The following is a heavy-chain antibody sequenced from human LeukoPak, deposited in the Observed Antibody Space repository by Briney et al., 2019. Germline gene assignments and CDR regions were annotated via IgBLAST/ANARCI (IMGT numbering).Heavy chain of an antibody. CDR3: ARQGYSSGWFDY. V-gene: IGHV4-59*08. CDR1: GGSLSSYY. J-gene: IGHJ4*02. Sequence: SETLSLTCTVSGGSLSSYYWSWIRQPPGKGLEWIGYIYYSGSTNYNPSLKSRVTISVDTSKNQFSLKLSSVTVADTAVYYCARQGYSSGWFDYWGRGTLVTVSS. D-gene: IGHD6-19*01. CDR2: IYYSGST.